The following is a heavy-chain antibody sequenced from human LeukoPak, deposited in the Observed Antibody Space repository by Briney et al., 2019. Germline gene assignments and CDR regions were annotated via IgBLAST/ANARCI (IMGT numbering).Heavy chain of an antibody. CDR3: ARDSYYYDSSGYYTPLYYYGMDV. D-gene: IGHD3-22*01. CDR2: INPNSGGT. Sequence: ASVKVSCKASGYTFTGYYMHWVRQAPGQGLEWMGRINPNSGGTNYAQKFQGRVTMTRDTSISTAYMELSSLRSEDTAVYYCARDSYYYDSSGYYTPLYYYGMDVWGQGTTVTVSS. V-gene: IGHV1-2*06. CDR1: GYTFTGYY. J-gene: IGHJ6*02.